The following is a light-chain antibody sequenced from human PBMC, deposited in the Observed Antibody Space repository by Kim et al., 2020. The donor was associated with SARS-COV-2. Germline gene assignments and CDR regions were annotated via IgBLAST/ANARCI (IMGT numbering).Light chain of an antibody. CDR3: QQLNSYSSLT. CDR1: QGISSN. CDR2: AAS. Sequence: SVGDRVTITGRASQGISSNLAWYQQKPGKAPNLLIYAASTLQSGVPSRFSGSGSGTDFTLTISSLQPEDFATYYCQQLNSYSSLTFGGGTKVDIK. J-gene: IGKJ4*01. V-gene: IGKV1-9*01.